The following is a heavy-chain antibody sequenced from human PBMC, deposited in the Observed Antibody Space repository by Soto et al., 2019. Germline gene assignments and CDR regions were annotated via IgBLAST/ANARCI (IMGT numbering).Heavy chain of an antibody. CDR1: GGSINSYY. CDR2: VYYSGST. D-gene: IGHD6-13*01. V-gene: IGHV4-59*01. Sequence: LSLTCTVSGGSINSYYWTWIRQPPGKGLEWIGHVYYSGSTDYNPSLRSRLTISVDTSKNHFSLNLNSVTAADTALYYCASGYSSNWFSVDYWGQGILVTVSS. CDR3: ASGYSSNWFSVDY. J-gene: IGHJ4*02.